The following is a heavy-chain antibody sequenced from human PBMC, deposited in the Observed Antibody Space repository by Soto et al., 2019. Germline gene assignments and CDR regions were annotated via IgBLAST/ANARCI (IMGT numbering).Heavy chain of an antibody. D-gene: IGHD2-15*01. V-gene: IGHV3-66*01. CDR1: GFTVTDIY. CDR2: IYKDFT. CDR3: AREPRYCSGGSCSIMGDAFDI. J-gene: IGHJ3*02. Sequence: EVQLVESGGGLVQPGGSLRLSCVASGFTVTDIYMNWVRQAPGKGLEWVSVIYKDFTDYADFVKGRFSVSTDSSKNALYLQMDILRAEDTAVYYCAREPRYCSGGSCSIMGDAFDIWGQGAMVTVSS.